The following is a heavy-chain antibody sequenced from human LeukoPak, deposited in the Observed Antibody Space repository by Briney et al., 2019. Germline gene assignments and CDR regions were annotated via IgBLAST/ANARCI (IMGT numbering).Heavy chain of an antibody. CDR2: ISSNSSYI. J-gene: IGHJ4*02. Sequence: GGSLRLSCAASGFTFSSYSMNWVRQAPGKGLEWVSSISSNSSYIYYADSVKGRFTISRDNAKNSLYLQMNSLRAEDTAVYYCARLIMDGYNYFFDYWGQGTLVTVSS. D-gene: IGHD5-24*01. CDR3: ARLIMDGYNYFFDY. CDR1: GFTFSSYS. V-gene: IGHV3-21*01.